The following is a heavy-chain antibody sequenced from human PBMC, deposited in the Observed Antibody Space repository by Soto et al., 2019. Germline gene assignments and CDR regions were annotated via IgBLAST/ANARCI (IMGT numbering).Heavy chain of an antibody. CDR3: SSSSWYSDFQH. V-gene: IGHV1-3*01. J-gene: IGHJ1*01. CDR1: GYTFTRYA. D-gene: IGHD6-13*01. CDR2: INAGNGNT. Sequence: ASVTVSCKASGYTFTRYAVHWVRQAPGQRLEWMGWINAGNGNTKYSQKFQGRVTITRDTSASTAYMELSSLRSEDTAVYYCSSSSWYSDFQHWGQGTLVTVSS.